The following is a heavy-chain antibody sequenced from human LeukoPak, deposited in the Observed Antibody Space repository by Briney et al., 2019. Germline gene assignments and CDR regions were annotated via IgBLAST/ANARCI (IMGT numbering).Heavy chain of an antibody. V-gene: IGHV3-30-3*01. J-gene: IGHJ4*02. D-gene: IGHD3-22*01. Sequence: TGGSLRLSCAASGFTFSSYAMHWVRQAPGKGLEWVAVISYDGSNKYYADSVKGRFTISRDNSKNTLYLQMNSLRAEDTAVYYCAKDSQYYYDSSGYYDYWGQGTLVTVSS. CDR1: GFTFSSYA. CDR2: ISYDGSNK. CDR3: AKDSQYYYDSSGYYDY.